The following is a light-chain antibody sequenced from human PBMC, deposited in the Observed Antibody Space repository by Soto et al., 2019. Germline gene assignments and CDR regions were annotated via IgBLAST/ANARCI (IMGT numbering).Light chain of an antibody. J-gene: IGKJ1*01. V-gene: IGKV1-5*03. CDR3: QPYDTYPGT. CDR2: EAS. CDR1: QSIYKW. Sequence: DIQMTQSPSTLSAFVGGGVTITCRASQSIYKWLAWYQQKPGKAPKLLIYEASTLESGVPSRFSGSGFGTEFTLTISSLQPDDFATYYCQPYDTYPGTFGQGTKVQIK.